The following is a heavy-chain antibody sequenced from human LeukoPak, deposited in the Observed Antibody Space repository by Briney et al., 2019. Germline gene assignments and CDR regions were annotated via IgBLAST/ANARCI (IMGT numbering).Heavy chain of an antibody. D-gene: IGHD1-26*01. CDR3: ARGGGSYPFFDY. CDR1: GFTFNTYA. J-gene: IGHJ4*02. CDR2: IGTSGSGT. V-gene: IGHV3-23*01. Sequence: RGSLRLSCAASGFTFNTYAMSWVRQAPGKGLEWVSGIGTSGSGTYYADSVKGRFTISRDNAKKSLYLQMNSLRAEDTAVYYCARGGGSYPFFDYWGQGVLVTVSS.